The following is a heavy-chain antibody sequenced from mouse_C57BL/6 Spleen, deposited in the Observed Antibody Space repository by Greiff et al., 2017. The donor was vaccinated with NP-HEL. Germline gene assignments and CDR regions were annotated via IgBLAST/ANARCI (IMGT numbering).Heavy chain of an antibody. D-gene: IGHD2-4*01. J-gene: IGHJ3*01. Sequence: QVQLQQPGAELVMPGASVKLSCKASGYTFTSYWMHWVKQRPGQGLEWIGEIDPSDSYTNYNQKFKGKSTLTVDKSSSTAYMQLSSLTSEDSAVYYCARKMEDYDERAWFAYWGQGTLVTVSA. V-gene: IGHV1-69*01. CDR2: IDPSDSYT. CDR1: GYTFTSYW. CDR3: ARKMEDYDERAWFAY.